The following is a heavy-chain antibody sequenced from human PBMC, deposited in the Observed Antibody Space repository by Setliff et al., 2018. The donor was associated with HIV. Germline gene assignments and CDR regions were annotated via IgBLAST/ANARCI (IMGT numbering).Heavy chain of an antibody. D-gene: IGHD3-3*01. Sequence: ASVKVSCKASGYTFTNYAISWVRQAPGQGLEWMGWISAYNGDTKYAQKLQGRVTMTTDTSTSTAHMELRSLRSDDTAVYYCARDAPAEYYDFWSGYILWDVWSKGTTVTVSS. CDR2: ISAYNGDT. CDR3: ARDAPAEYYDFWSGYILWDV. CDR1: GYTFTNYA. J-gene: IGHJ6*04. V-gene: IGHV1-18*01.